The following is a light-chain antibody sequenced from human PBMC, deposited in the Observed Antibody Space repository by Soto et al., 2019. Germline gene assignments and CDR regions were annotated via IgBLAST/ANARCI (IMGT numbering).Light chain of an antibody. CDR2: DAS. CDR1: QSLSRY. Sequence: EIVLTQSPATLSLSPGERATLSCRASQSLSRYLAWYQQKPGQAPRLLIYDASNRATGIPARFSGSGSGTDFTLTISSLETEDFAVYYCQQRSNWPLAFGGGTKVDI. V-gene: IGKV3-11*01. J-gene: IGKJ4*01. CDR3: QQRSNWPLA.